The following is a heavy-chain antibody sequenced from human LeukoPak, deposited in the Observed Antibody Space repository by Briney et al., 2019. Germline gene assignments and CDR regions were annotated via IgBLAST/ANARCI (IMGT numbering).Heavy chain of an antibody. CDR3: AKASGRWQRGYFDY. CDR1: AFTFSNYG. Sequence: GGSLRLSCAASAFTFSNYGMHWVRQAPGKGLEWVSLISSDGYNKYYADSVKGRFTISRDKSRNTLYLQMNSLRVEDTAVYYCAKASGRWQRGYFDYWGQGTLVTVSS. J-gene: IGHJ4*02. V-gene: IGHV3-30*18. D-gene: IGHD1-26*01. CDR2: ISSDGYNK.